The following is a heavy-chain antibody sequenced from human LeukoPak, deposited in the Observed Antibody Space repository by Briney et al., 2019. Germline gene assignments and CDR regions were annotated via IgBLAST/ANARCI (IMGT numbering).Heavy chain of an antibody. D-gene: IGHD2/OR15-2a*01. CDR1: GFTFSNYG. Sequence: GGSLRLSCAASGFTFSNYGMNWVRQAPGKGLEWVSSISSSSSYIYYADSVRGRFTISRDNAKNSLFLQLNSLRAEDTAVYYCAAIESDLDYWGQGTLVTVSS. V-gene: IGHV3-21*01. J-gene: IGHJ4*02. CDR2: ISSSSSYI. CDR3: AAIESDLDY.